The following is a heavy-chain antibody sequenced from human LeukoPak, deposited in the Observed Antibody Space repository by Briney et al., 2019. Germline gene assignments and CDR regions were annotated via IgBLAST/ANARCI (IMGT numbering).Heavy chain of an antibody. CDR3: ARRSGDWAVNWFDP. D-gene: IGHD2-21*02. CDR2: LYRTGST. J-gene: IGHJ5*02. CDR1: GGSITGSTYY. Sequence: SETLSLTCTVSGGSITGSTYYWAWFRQPPGKGLEWIGSLYRTGSTYYSPSLKSRVSLFLDTSKSQFSLKVTSVTAADTAVYYCARRSGDWAVNWFDPWGQGTLVSVSS. V-gene: IGHV4-39*01.